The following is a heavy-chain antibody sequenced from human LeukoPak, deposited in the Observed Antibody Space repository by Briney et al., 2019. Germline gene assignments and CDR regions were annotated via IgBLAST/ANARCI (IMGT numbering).Heavy chain of an antibody. D-gene: IGHD5-18*01. CDR1: GGSISSSSYY. CDR2: IYYSGST. V-gene: IGHV4-39*07. CDR3: ARVRGLHVNWFDP. J-gene: IGHJ5*02. Sequence: SETLSLTCTVSGGSISSSSYYWGWIRQPPGKGLEWIGSIYYSGSTYYNPSLKSRVTISVDTSKNQFSLKLSSVTAADTAVYYCARVRGLHVNWFDPWGQGTLVTVSS.